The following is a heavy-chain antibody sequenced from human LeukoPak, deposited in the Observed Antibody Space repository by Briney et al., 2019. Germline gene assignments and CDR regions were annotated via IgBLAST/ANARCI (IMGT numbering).Heavy chain of an antibody. V-gene: IGHV4-59*08. Sequence: PSETLSLTCTVSGGSISSYYWSWIRQPPGKGLEWIGYIYYSGSTNYNPSLKSRVTISVDTSKNQFSLKLSSVTAADTAVYYCASCFSGWHTEISCDAFDIWGQGTMVTVSS. J-gene: IGHJ3*02. D-gene: IGHD6-19*01. CDR3: ASCFSGWHTEISCDAFDI. CDR2: IYYSGST. CDR1: GGSISSYY.